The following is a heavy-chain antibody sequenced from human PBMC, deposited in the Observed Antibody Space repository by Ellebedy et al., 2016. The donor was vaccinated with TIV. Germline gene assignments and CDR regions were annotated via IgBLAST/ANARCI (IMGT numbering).Heavy chain of an antibody. D-gene: IGHD5-12*01. CDR2: ISYSGST. CDR3: ARRRLGIGDDY. CDR1: GGSINNYY. V-gene: IGHV4-59*08. J-gene: IGHJ4*02. Sequence: MPSETLSLTCTVSGGSINNYYWNWIRQPPGKGLEWVGYISYSGSTNYNPSLKSRFTISVDTSKNQFSLKLSSITAADTAVYYCARRRLGIGDDYWGQGTLVTVSS.